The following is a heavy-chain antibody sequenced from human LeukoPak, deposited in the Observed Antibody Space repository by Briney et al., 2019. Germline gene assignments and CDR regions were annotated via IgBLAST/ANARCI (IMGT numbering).Heavy chain of an antibody. Sequence: GGSLRLSCAGSGFTIGSYWMSWVRQAPGKGLEWVANIRQDGSEKYYMDSVKGRLTISRDNAKNSLYLQMNSLRAEDTGIYYCARAGYYGDDAFDLWGQGTMVTVSS. V-gene: IGHV3-7*01. CDR1: GFTIGSYW. CDR3: ARAGYYGDDAFDL. CDR2: IRQDGSEK. J-gene: IGHJ3*01. D-gene: IGHD2/OR15-2a*01.